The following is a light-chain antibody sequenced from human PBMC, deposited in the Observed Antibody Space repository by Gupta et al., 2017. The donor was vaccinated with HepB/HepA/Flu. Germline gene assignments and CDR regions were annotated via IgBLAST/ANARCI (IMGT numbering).Light chain of an antibody. Sequence: EIVLTQSPGPLSLSPGETATLSCRASQTISDNYLAWYRQKPGQTPRLLIYGASTRATGIPDRFSGSGSGTDFTLTINRREPEDFAMYFCQQYGRSPLPFGGGTKVEIK. J-gene: IGKJ4*01. CDR3: QQYGRSPLP. V-gene: IGKV3-20*01. CDR2: GAS. CDR1: QTISDNY.